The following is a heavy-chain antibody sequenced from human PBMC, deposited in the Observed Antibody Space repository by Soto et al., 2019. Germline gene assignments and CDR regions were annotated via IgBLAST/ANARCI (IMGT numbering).Heavy chain of an antibody. V-gene: IGHV4-34*01. CDR1: GGSFSGYY. CDR2: INHSGST. D-gene: IGHD5-12*01. J-gene: IGHJ4*02. CDR3: AQHSGYDGYFDY. Sequence: SETLSLTCAVYGGSFSGYYWSWIRQPPGKGLEWIGEINHSGSTNYNPSLKSRVAISVDTSKNQFSLKLSSVTAADTAVYYCAQHSGYDGYFDYWGQGTLVTVSS.